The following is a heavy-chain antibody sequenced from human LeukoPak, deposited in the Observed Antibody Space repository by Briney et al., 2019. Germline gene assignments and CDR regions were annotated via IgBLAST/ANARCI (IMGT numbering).Heavy chain of an antibody. J-gene: IGHJ4*02. CDR3: ARHSKPGYSSGWYVSSLDY. CDR1: GGSFSGYY. Sequence: SETLSLTCAVYGGSFSGYYWSWIRQPPGKGLEWIGYIYYSGDTNYNPSLKSRVTISVDTSKNQFSLKLSSVTAADTAVYYCARHSKPGYSSGWYVSSLDYWGQGTLVTVSS. V-gene: IGHV4-59*08. CDR2: IYYSGDT. D-gene: IGHD6-19*01.